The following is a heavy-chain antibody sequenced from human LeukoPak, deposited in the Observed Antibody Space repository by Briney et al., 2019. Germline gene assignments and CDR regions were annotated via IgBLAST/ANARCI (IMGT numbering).Heavy chain of an antibody. J-gene: IGHJ4*02. CDR1: GGSISSSSYY. V-gene: IGHV4-39*01. CDR3: ARQDSGWNGDY. CDR2: IYYSGST. D-gene: IGHD6-19*01. Sequence: PSDTLSLTCTVSGGSISSSSYYWGWIRQPPGKGLEWIGSIYYSGSTYYNPSLKSRVTISVDTSKNQFSLKLSSVTAADTAVYYCARQDSGWNGDYWGQGTLVIVSS.